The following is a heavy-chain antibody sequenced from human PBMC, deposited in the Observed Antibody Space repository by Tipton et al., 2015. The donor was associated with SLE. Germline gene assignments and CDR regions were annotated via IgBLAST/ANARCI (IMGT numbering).Heavy chain of an antibody. J-gene: IGHJ4*02. V-gene: IGHV4-59*11. D-gene: IGHD6-13*01. Sequence: TLSLTCTVSGGSISSHYWSWIRQPPGKGLEWIGRIYTSGSTNYNPSLKSRVTISVDTSKNQFSLKLSSVTAADTAVYYCARWNPIAAAGCDYWGQGTLVTVSS. CDR3: ARWNPIAAAGCDY. CDR2: IYTSGST. CDR1: GGSISSHY.